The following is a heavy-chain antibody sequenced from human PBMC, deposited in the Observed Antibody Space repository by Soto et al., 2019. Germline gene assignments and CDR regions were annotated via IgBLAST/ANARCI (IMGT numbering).Heavy chain of an antibody. J-gene: IGHJ6*02. CDR3: AKETTGGDWNDWDYYYGMDV. CDR1: GFTFSSYG. V-gene: IGHV3-30*18. Sequence: HPGGSLRLSCAASGFTFSSYGMHWVRQAPGKGLEWVAVISYDGSNKYYADSVKGRFTISRDNSKNTLYLQMNSLRAEDTAVYYCAKETTGGDWNDWDYYYGMDVWGQGTTVTVSS. D-gene: IGHD1-1*01. CDR2: ISYDGSNK.